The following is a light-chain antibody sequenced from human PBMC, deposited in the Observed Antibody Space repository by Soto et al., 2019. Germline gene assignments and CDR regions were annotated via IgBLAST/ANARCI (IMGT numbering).Light chain of an antibody. J-gene: IGLJ2*01. CDR3: AAWDDSLNGVV. V-gene: IGLV1-44*01. CDR1: SSNIGSNI. Sequence: QSVLTQPPSASGTPGQRVTISCSGSSSNIGSNIVNWYQQLPGTAPKLLIYSTNQRPSGVPDRFSGSKSGTSASLAISGLQSEDEADYSCAAWDDSLNGVVFGGGTKVTVL. CDR2: STN.